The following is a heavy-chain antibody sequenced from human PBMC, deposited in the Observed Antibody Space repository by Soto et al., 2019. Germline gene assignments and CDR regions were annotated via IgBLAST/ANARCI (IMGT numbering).Heavy chain of an antibody. D-gene: IGHD6-6*01. Sequence: QVQLVQSGAEVKKPGASVKVSCKASGYTFTSYDINWVRQATGQGLEWMGWMNPNSGNTGYAQKFQGRVTMSRNTSISTAYMELSSLRSVDTPVYHCARQKSSSRFDPWGQGTLATVSS. CDR2: MNPNSGNT. V-gene: IGHV1-8*01. CDR1: GYTFTSYD. J-gene: IGHJ5*02. CDR3: ARQKSSSRFDP.